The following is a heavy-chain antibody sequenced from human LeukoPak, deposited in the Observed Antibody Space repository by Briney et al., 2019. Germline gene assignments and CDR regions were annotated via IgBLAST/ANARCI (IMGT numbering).Heavy chain of an antibody. V-gene: IGHV3-21*01. Sequence: GGSLRLSCAASGFTFSSYSINWVRQAPGEGLEWVSSISSSSSYIYYADSVKGRFTISRDNAKNSLYLQMNSLRAEDTAVYYCARLTSSSWYFNYYYYYMDVWGKGTTVTVSS. D-gene: IGHD6-13*01. J-gene: IGHJ6*03. CDR3: ARLTSSSWYFNYYYYYMDV. CDR2: ISSSSSYI. CDR1: GFTFSSYS.